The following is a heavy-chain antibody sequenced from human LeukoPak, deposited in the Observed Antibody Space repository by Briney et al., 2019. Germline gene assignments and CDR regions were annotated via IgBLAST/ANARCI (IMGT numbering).Heavy chain of an antibody. D-gene: IGHD6-25*01. Sequence: WASVKVSCKASGYTFTSYYMHWVRQAPGQGLEWMGIINPSGGNTNYAQKLQGRVTMTTDTSTSTAYMELRSLRSDDTAVYYCARDRHLPAAPQDYWGQGTLVTVSS. CDR3: ARDRHLPAAPQDY. CDR1: GYTFTSYY. CDR2: INPSGGNT. J-gene: IGHJ4*02. V-gene: IGHV1-46*01.